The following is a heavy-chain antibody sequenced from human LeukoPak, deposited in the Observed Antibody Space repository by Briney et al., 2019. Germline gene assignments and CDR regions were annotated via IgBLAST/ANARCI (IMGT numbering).Heavy chain of an antibody. J-gene: IGHJ4*02. V-gene: IGHV3-7*01. D-gene: IGHD3-10*01. CDR3: ARDVRFRGPTDY. CDR1: GFTFSNYL. Sequence: GGSLRLSCAASGFTFSNYLMSWVRQAPGKGLEWVASDKYYVDSVKGRFTISRDNAKNSLYLQMNSLRAEDTAVYYCARDVRFRGPTDYWGQGTLVTVSS. CDR2: DK.